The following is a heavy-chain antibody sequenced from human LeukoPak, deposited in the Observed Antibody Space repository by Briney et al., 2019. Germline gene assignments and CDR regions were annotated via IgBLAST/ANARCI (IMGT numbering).Heavy chain of an antibody. CDR2: IYWDDDK. D-gene: IGHD1-14*01. Sequence: SGPTLVNPIETLTLTCTFSGFSLSTSGVGVGWIRHPPGKALEWLALIYWDDDKRYSPSLKSRLTITTVTSTNQVVLAMTNMDPVDTGTYYCAHRRGGYNWNHGDFDYWGQGTLVTVSS. CDR1: GFSLSTSGVG. J-gene: IGHJ4*02. V-gene: IGHV2-5*02. CDR3: AHRRGGYNWNHGDFDY.